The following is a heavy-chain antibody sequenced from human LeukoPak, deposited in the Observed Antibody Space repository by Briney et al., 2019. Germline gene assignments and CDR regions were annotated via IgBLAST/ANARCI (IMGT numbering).Heavy chain of an antibody. V-gene: IGHV4-34*01. Sequence: SETLSLTCVVYGESFSDYYWSWIRQSPGKGLEWIGQIHQGGSTNYNSSLKSRVTTSLDTSKNQISLRLSSVTAAETAVYYCAREGFRSVYRFFDYWGQGTLVTVSS. CDR1: GESFSDYY. CDR3: AREGFRSVYRFFDY. CDR2: IHQGGST. D-gene: IGHD3-16*02. J-gene: IGHJ4*02.